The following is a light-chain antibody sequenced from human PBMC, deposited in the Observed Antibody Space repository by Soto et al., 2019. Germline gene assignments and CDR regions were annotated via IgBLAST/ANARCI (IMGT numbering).Light chain of an antibody. V-gene: IGLV2-14*03. CDR3: SSYTSSSTYV. CDR2: DVS. CDR1: ISDVGGYNY. J-gene: IGLJ1*01. Sequence: QSAPTQPASVSGSPGQSITISCTGTISDVGGYNYVSWYQQHPGKAPKLMIFDVSNRPSGVSNRFSGSKSGYTASLTISGLQAEDEADYYCSSYTSSSTYVFGTGTKLTVL.